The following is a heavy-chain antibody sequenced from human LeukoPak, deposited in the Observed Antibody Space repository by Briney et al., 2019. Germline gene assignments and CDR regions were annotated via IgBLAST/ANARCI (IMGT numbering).Heavy chain of an antibody. CDR3: VRDRGLGRGFDP. CDR2: WYNNWST. Sequence: SETLSLTCTVSGGSLWSFYWSWVRQPAGKGLEWVGRWYNNWSTNSSPSLKRRVIMSFAPSNNQFSLKLNSVTAADTAFYYCVRDRGLGRGFDPWGQGTMVTVSS. D-gene: IGHD3-16*01. J-gene: IGHJ5*02. V-gene: IGHV4-4*07. CDR1: GGSLWSFY.